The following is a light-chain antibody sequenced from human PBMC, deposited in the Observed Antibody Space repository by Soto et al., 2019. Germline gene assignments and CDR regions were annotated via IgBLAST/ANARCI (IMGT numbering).Light chain of an antibody. CDR3: QQYNNWPAIT. J-gene: IGKJ5*01. CDR2: GIS. V-gene: IGKV3D-15*01. Sequence: EIVMTQSPATLSVSPGERATLSYGASQSLTTYLAWYQQKPDQAPRLLIYGISTRATDIPARFSGSGSGTEFTLTISSLQSEDFAVYYCQQYNNWPAITFGQGTRLEIK. CDR1: QSLTTY.